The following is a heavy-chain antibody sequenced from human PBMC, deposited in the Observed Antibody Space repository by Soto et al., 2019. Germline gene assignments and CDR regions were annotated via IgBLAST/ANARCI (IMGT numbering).Heavy chain of an antibody. V-gene: IGHV4-31*03. CDR2: IYYSGST. J-gene: IGHJ5*02. D-gene: IGHD3-22*01. Sequence: SETLSLTCTVSGGSISSGGYYWSWIRQHPGKGLEWIGYIYYSGSTYYNPSLKSRVTISVDTSKNQFSLELSSVTAADTAVYYCARAVTYYYDSSGYDWFDPWGQGTLVTVSS. CDR3: ARAVTYYYDSSGYDWFDP. CDR1: GGSISSGGYY.